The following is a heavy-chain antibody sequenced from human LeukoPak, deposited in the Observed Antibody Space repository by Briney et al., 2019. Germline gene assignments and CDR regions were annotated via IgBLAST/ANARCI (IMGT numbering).Heavy chain of an antibody. CDR2: IKSKTDGGTT. J-gene: IGHJ3*02. CDR3: ARPVQLELDAFDI. CDR1: GFTFSNAW. Sequence: GGSLRLSCAASGFTFSNAWMSWVRQALGEGLEWVGRIKSKTDGGTTDYAAPVKGRFTISRDDSKNTLYLQMNSLKTEDTAVYYCARPVQLELDAFDIWGQGTVVTVSS. V-gene: IGHV3-15*01. D-gene: IGHD1-1*01.